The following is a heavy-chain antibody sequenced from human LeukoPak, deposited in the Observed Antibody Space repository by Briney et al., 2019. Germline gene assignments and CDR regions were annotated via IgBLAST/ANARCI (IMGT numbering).Heavy chain of an antibody. Sequence: GGSLRLSCAASGFTFDDYAMHWVRQAPGKGLEWVSGISWNSGSIGYADSVKGRFTISRDNAKNTLYLQMNSLRAEDTAVYYCARRGAVANAFDIWGQGTMVTVSS. CDR2: ISWNSGSI. J-gene: IGHJ3*02. CDR1: GFTFDDYA. D-gene: IGHD6-19*01. V-gene: IGHV3-9*01. CDR3: ARRGAVANAFDI.